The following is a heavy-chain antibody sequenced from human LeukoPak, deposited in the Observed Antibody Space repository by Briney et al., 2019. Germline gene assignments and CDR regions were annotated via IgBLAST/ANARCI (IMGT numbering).Heavy chain of an antibody. CDR2: TYYRSKWYN. Sequence: SQTLSLTCAISGDSVSSNSAAWNWIRQSPSKGLEWLGRTYYRSKWYNDYAVSVKSRITINPDTSKNQFSLQLNSVTPEDTAVYYCARGWQQLVRRAYYFDYWGQGTLVTVSS. CDR1: GDSVSSNSAA. D-gene: IGHD6-13*01. J-gene: IGHJ4*02. V-gene: IGHV6-1*01. CDR3: ARGWQQLVRRAYYFDY.